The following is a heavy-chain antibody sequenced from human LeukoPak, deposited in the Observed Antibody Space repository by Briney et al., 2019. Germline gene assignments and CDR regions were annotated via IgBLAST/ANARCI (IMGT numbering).Heavy chain of an antibody. Sequence: PSETLSLTCAVYGGSFSGYYWSWIRQAPGKGLEWVANIKQDGSEKYYVDSVKGRFTISRDNAKNSLYLQMNSLRAEDTAVYYCARDRYQSGSYSYYYYYGMDVWGQGTTVTVSS. V-gene: IGHV3-7*01. D-gene: IGHD1-26*01. CDR2: IKQDGSEK. CDR3: ARDRYQSGSYSYYYYYGMDV. CDR1: GGSFSGYY. J-gene: IGHJ6*02.